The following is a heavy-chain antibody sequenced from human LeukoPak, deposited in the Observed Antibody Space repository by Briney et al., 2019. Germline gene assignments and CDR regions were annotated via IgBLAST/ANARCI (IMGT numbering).Heavy chain of an antibody. V-gene: IGHV1-46*01. CDR2: IDPSGGST. Sequence: ASVKVSCKASGYTFTSYYMHWVRQAPGQGLEWMGIIDPSGGSTSYAQKFQGRVTMTRDTSTSTVYMELSSLRSEDTAVYYCARDRLPVAGFDYWGQGTLVTVSS. D-gene: IGHD6-19*01. CDR3: ARDRLPVAGFDY. CDR1: GYTFTSYY. J-gene: IGHJ4*02.